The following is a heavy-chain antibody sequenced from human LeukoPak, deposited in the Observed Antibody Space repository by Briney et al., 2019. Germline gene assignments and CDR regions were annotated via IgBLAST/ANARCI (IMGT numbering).Heavy chain of an antibody. CDR1: GYTLTELS. J-gene: IGHJ4*02. CDR3: ATDNTDYYDSSFHY. D-gene: IGHD3-22*01. Sequence: ASVKVSCKVSGYTLTELSMHWVRQAPGKGLEWMGGFDPEDGETIYAQKFQGRVTITEDTSTDTAYMELSSLRSEDTAVYYCATDNTDYYDSSFHYWGQGTLVTVSS. V-gene: IGHV1-24*01. CDR2: FDPEDGET.